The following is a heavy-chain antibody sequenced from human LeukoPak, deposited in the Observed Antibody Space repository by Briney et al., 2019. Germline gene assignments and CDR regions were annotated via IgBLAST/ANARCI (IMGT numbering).Heavy chain of an antibody. CDR3: AKDPGLIQPSQFDP. D-gene: IGHD5-18*01. CDR1: GFTFDDYA. Sequence: GRSLRLSCAASGFTFDDYAMHWVRQAPGKGLEWVSGISWNSGSIGYADSVKGRFTISRDNSKNTLYLQMNSLRAEDTAVYYCAKDPGLIQPSQFDPWGQGTLVTVSS. J-gene: IGHJ5*02. V-gene: IGHV3-9*01. CDR2: ISWNSGSI.